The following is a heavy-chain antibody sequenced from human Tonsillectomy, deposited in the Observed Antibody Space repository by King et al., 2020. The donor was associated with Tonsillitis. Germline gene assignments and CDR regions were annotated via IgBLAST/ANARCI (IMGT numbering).Heavy chain of an antibody. CDR1: GFTFNSYA. V-gene: IGHV3-23*04. J-gene: IGHJ4*02. CDR3: AKGRGSSWYEPFDY. D-gene: IGHD6-13*01. CDR2: IRGSGDNT. Sequence: VQLVESGGGLVQPGGSLRLSCAASGFTFNSYAMSWVRQAPGKGLQWVSTIRGSGDNTYYADSVKSRFTISRDNSKNTVYLQMNSGRAEDTAVYYCAKGRGSSWYEPFDYWGQGTLVTVSS.